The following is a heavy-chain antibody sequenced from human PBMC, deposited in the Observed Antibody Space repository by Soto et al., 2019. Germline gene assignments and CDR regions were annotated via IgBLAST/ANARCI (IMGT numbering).Heavy chain of an antibody. CDR3: ACLAWFGDPVPPFDC. V-gene: IGHV3-23*01. CDR1: GFIFSSYA. Sequence: GGSLRLSCAASGFIFSSYAMSWVRQAPGKGLEWVSGISGSGSRTNHADSVKGRFLMSRDNSENMVYLQMNSLRAEDTAVYYCACLAWFGDPVPPFDCWGQGTVVTVSS. CDR2: ISGSGSRT. J-gene: IGHJ4*02. D-gene: IGHD3-10*01.